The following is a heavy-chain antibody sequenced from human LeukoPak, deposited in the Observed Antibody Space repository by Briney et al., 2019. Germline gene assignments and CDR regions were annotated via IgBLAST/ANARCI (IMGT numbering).Heavy chain of an antibody. Sequence: ASVKVSCKASGYTFTSYGISWVRQAPGQGLEWMGWISAYNGNTNYAQKLQGRVTMTTDTSTSTAYMELGSLRSDDTAVYYCAGGYCSGGSCYNWFDPWGQGTLVTVSS. CDR2: ISAYNGNT. CDR3: AGGYCSGGSCYNWFDP. V-gene: IGHV1-18*01. J-gene: IGHJ5*02. D-gene: IGHD2-15*01. CDR1: GYTFTSYG.